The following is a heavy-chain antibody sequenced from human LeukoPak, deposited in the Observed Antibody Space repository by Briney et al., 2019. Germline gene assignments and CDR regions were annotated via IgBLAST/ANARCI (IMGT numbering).Heavy chain of an antibody. D-gene: IGHD1-1*01. J-gene: IGHJ6*03. CDR2: ISAYNGNT. Sequence: GASVKVSCKAPGYTFTSYGISWVRQAPGQGLEWMGWISAYNGNTNYAQKLQGRVTMTTDTSTSTAYMELRSLRSDDTAVYYCARDLLFTTYYYYYYMDVWGKGTTVTVSS. CDR1: GYTFTSYG. V-gene: IGHV1-18*01. CDR3: ARDLLFTTYYYYYYMDV.